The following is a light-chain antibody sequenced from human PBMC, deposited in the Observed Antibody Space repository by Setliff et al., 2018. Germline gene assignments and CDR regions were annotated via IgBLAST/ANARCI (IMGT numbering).Light chain of an antibody. V-gene: IGLV1-44*01. CDR2: IND. Sequence: QSALTQPPSASGTPGQRVTISCSGSTSNIGSGTVNWYQQIPGAAPKLLIYINDQRPSGVPDRFSGSKSGTSASLVISGLQSEDGANYYCASWDDSVKAVLLGGGTKVTVL. J-gene: IGLJ2*01. CDR1: TSNIGSGT. CDR3: ASWDDSVKAVL.